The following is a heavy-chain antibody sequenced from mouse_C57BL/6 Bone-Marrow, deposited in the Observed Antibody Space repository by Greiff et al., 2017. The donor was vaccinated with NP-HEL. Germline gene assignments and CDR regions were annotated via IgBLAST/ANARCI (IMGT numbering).Heavy chain of an antibody. Sequence: QVQLQQSGAELVRPGASVKLSCKASGYTFTDYYINWVKQRPGQGLEWIARIYPGSGNTYYNEKFKGKATLTAEKSSSTAYMQLSSLTSEDSAVYFCARIGLSYYGSSYWYFDVWGTGTTVTVSS. CDR1: GYTFTDYY. V-gene: IGHV1-76*01. CDR3: ARIGLSYYGSSYWYFDV. D-gene: IGHD1-1*01. J-gene: IGHJ1*03. CDR2: IYPGSGNT.